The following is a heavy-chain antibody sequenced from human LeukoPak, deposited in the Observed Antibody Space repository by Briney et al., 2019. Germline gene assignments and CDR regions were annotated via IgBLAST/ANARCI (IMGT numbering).Heavy chain of an antibody. V-gene: IGHV3-43*02. CDR2: ISGDGGRT. CDR3: VKGGDYYDSSGYYNVGDS. CDR1: GFTFHEHA. J-gene: IGHJ5*01. Sequence: GGSLRLSCAASGFTFHEHAMHWVRQDPGKGLEWVSLISGDGGRTYYADSVKGRFTISRDNSKDSLYLQMNSLRTEDTALYYCVKGGDYYDSSGYYNVGDSWGQGTLVTVSS. D-gene: IGHD3-22*01.